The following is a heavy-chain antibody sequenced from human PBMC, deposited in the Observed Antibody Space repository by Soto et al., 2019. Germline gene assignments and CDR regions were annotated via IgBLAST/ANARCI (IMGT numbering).Heavy chain of an antibody. CDR2: ISGSGDST. V-gene: IGHV3-23*01. Sequence: EVQLLESGGGLVQPGGSLRLSCAASGFTFSNYAMSWLRQAPGKGLEWVSAISGSGDSTYYADSVKGRFTISRDNSKNTLYLQMNSLSAEDTAVYYCAKRGLGYCSTTSCRGRWFDPWGQGTLVTVSS. CDR1: GFTFSNYA. D-gene: IGHD2-2*01. J-gene: IGHJ5*02. CDR3: AKRGLGYCSTTSCRGRWFDP.